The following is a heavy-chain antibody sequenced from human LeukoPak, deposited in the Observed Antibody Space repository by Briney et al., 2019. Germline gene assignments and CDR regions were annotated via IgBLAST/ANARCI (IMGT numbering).Heavy chain of an antibody. CDR2: IYTSGST. CDR3: ARGPRGITMIVDDAFDI. V-gene: IGHV4-61*02. CDR1: GGSISSGSYY. D-gene: IGHD3-22*01. J-gene: IGHJ3*02. Sequence: PSETLSLTCTVSGGSISSGSYYWSWIRHPAGKGLEWIGRIYTSGSTNYNPSLKSRVTISVDTSKNQFSLKLSSVTAADTAVYYCARGPRGITMIVDDAFDIWGQGTMATVSS.